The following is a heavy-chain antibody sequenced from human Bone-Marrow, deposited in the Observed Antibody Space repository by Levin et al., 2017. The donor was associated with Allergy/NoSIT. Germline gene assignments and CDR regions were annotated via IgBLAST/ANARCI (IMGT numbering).Heavy chain of an antibody. CDR3: VRESSSSGFNYFNFYAMDI. D-gene: IGHD6-6*01. V-gene: IGHV3-7*01. Sequence: GGSLRLSCAASGFTFSHFWMSWVRQAPGKGLEWVANINQDGIEKFSVDSVKGRFTISRDNVKNSLYLQMNSLRAEDTAVYYCVRESSSSGFNYFNFYAMDIWGHGTTVTVSS. J-gene: IGHJ6*02. CDR1: GFTFSHFW. CDR2: INQDGIEK.